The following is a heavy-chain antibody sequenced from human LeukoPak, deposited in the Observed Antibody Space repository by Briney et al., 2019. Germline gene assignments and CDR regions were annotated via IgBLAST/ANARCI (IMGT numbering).Heavy chain of an antibody. CDR3: ARRRWEIAVAGTWAFDI. Sequence: SETLSXTCTVSGGSISNYYWSWIRQPPGKGLEWIGNIYYSGSTNYNPSLKSRVTISVDTSKNQFSLKLSSVTAADTAVYYCARRRWEIAVAGTWAFDIWGQGTMVTVSS. CDR2: IYYSGST. J-gene: IGHJ3*02. D-gene: IGHD6-19*01. V-gene: IGHV4-59*08. CDR1: GGSISNYY.